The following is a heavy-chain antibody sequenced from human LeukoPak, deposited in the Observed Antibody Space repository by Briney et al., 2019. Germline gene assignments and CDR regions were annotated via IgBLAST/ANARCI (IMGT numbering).Heavy chain of an antibody. CDR3: ARNGYGFAFDI. CDR1: GFTFSSYS. J-gene: IGHJ3*02. Sequence: GGSLRLSCAASGFTFSSYSMNWVRQAPGKGLEWVSYISSSSSTIYYADSVKGRFTISRDNAKNSLYLQMNSLRAEDTAVYYCARNGYGFAFDIWGQGTMVTVSS. V-gene: IGHV3-48*01. D-gene: IGHD5-18*01. CDR2: ISSSSSTI.